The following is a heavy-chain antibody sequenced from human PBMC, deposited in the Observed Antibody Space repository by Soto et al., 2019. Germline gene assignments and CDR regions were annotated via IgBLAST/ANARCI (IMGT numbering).Heavy chain of an antibody. J-gene: IGHJ4*02. CDR1: GYTFSGYY. V-gene: IGHV1-2*02. CDR3: ARYNGSLDYFDY. Sequence: ASVKVSCKASGYTFSGYYVHWVRQAPGQGLEWMGWINCKSGGTNYAQKFQGRVTLTRDTSISTAYMELTSLRSDDTAVYYCARYNGSLDYFDYWGQ. CDR2: INCKSGGT. D-gene: IGHD1-26*01.